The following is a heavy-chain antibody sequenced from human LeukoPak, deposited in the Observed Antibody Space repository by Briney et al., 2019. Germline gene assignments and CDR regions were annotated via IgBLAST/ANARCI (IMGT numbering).Heavy chain of an antibody. CDR3: ATGGSNWSFDY. CDR1: GYTFTGYY. V-gene: IGHV1-2*02. D-gene: IGHD4-11*01. Sequence: GASVKVSCKASGYTFTGYYLHWVRQAPGQGLEWMGWINPKSGATNYAQNFQGRVTLTRDTSISTAYMELSSLRLDDTAVYYCATGGSNWSFDYWGQGTLVTVSS. J-gene: IGHJ4*02. CDR2: INPKSGAT.